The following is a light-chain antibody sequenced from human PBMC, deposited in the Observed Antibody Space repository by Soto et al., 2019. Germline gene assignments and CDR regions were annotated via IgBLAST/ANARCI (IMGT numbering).Light chain of an antibody. Sequence: DIQMTQSPSSLSASVGDRVTITCRASQSISSYLNWYQQKPGKAPKFLIYVASSLQSGIPSRFSGSVSWTDFTLTISSLQPEDFATYYCQHSYNTPPVTSGGGTKVEIK. CDR3: QHSYNTPPVT. CDR1: QSISSY. CDR2: VAS. V-gene: IGKV1-39*01. J-gene: IGKJ4*01.